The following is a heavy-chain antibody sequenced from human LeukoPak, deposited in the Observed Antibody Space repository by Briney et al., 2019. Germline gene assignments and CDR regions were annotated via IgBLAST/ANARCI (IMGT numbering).Heavy chain of an antibody. D-gene: IGHD3-9*01. CDR2: IIPIFGTA. Sequence: SVKVSCKASGGTFSSYAISWVRQAPGQGLEWMGGIIPIFGTANYAQKFQGRVTITADESTSTAYMELSSLRSEDTAVYYRAMSYYDILTGFWGQGTLVTVSS. V-gene: IGHV1-69*13. CDR1: GGTFSSYA. CDR3: AMSYYDILTGF. J-gene: IGHJ4*02.